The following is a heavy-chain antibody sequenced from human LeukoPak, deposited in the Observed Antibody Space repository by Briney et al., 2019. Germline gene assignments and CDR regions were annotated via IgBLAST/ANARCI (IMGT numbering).Heavy chain of an antibody. J-gene: IGHJ5*02. Sequence: SETLSLTCTVSGSSISTYYWSWIRQPPGKGLEWIGYIYHSGSTYYNPSLKSRVTISVDRSKNQFSLKLSSVTAADTAVYYCARDYTWSGYYPNNWFDPWGQGTLVTVSS. CDR2: IYHSGST. CDR3: ARDYTWSGYYPNNWFDP. CDR1: GSSISTYY. D-gene: IGHD3-3*01. V-gene: IGHV4-59*12.